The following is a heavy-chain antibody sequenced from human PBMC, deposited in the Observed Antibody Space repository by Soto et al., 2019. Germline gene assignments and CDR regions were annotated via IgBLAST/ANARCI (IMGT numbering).Heavy chain of an antibody. D-gene: IGHD6-19*01. CDR3: AIFSSGRGYYYYGMDV. CDR2: INPNSGGT. Sequence: QVQLVQSGAEVKKPGASVKVSCKASGYTFTGYYMHWVRQAPGQGLEWMGWINPNSGGTNCAQKFQGWVNMTKDTAISKAYMELSRLRSDDTAVYYCAIFSSGRGYYYYGMDVWGQGTTVTASS. J-gene: IGHJ6*02. V-gene: IGHV1-2*04. CDR1: GYTFTGYY.